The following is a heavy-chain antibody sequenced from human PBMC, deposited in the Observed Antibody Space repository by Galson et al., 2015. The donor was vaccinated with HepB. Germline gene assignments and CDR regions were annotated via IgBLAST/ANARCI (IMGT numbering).Heavy chain of an antibody. CDR3: ARDRSLAYGAGSYSGVWFDP. V-gene: IGHV1-2*06. CDR2: INPNSGGT. Sequence: SVKVSCKASGYTFIGQYMHWVRQAPGQGLEWMGRINPNSGGTNYAQKFQGRVTMTRDTSISTAYMELSRLRSDDTAVYYCARDRSLAYGAGSYSGVWFDPWGQGTLVTVSS. J-gene: IGHJ5*02. CDR1: GYTFIGQY. D-gene: IGHD3-10*01.